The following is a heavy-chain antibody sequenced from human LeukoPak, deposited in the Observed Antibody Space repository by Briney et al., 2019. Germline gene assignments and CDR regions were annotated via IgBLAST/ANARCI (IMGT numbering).Heavy chain of an antibody. Sequence: PSETLSLTCAVYGGSFSGYYWTWIRQPPGKGLEWIGEIHYSGSATYNPSLKSRVTISVDTSKNQFSLKMNSVTAADTAVYYCARSIGGDADYWGQGTLVTVSS. CDR2: IHYSGSA. CDR1: GGSFSGYY. J-gene: IGHJ4*02. D-gene: IGHD3-16*01. CDR3: ARSIGGDADY. V-gene: IGHV4-34*01.